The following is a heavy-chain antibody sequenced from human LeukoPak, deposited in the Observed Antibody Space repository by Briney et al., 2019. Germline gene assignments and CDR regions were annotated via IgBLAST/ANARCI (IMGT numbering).Heavy chain of an antibody. CDR2: TYYGSKWYN. CDR1: GDSVSSNSAA. Sequence: SQTLSLTCAISGDSVSSNSAAWNWIRQSPSSGLEWRGRTYYGSKWYNDYAVSVKSRITISPDTSKNQFSLQLNSVTPEDTAVYYCAREDSSGWYGFDYWGQGTLVTVSS. J-gene: IGHJ4*02. V-gene: IGHV6-1*01. D-gene: IGHD6-19*01. CDR3: AREDSSGWYGFDY.